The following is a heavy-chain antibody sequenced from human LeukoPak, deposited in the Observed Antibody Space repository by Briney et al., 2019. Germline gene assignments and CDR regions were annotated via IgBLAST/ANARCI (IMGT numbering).Heavy chain of an antibody. CDR3: AKINYDDSRGFYFEAEIDY. Sequence: GSLRLSCVASGFTFSTYAMTWVRQAPGKGLEWVSAISGSGGSTYYADSVKGRFTSSRDNSKNTLHLQMNSLRAEDTAVYYCAKINYDDSRGFYFEAEIDYWGQGTLVTVSS. CDR2: ISGSGGST. D-gene: IGHD3-22*01. CDR1: GFTFSTYA. V-gene: IGHV3-23*01. J-gene: IGHJ4*02.